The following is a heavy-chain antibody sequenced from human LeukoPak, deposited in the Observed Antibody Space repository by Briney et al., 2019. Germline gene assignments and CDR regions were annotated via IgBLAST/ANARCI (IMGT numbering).Heavy chain of an antibody. D-gene: IGHD5-18*01. CDR2: INAGNGNT. V-gene: IGHV1-3*01. CDR3: ARHRPRHGDTADY. Sequence: ASVKVSCKASGYIFISYAMHWVRQAPGQRLEWMGWINAGNGNTKYSQKFQGRVTITRDTSASTVYMELSSLRSEDTAVYYCARHRPRHGDTADYWGQGTLVTVSS. J-gene: IGHJ4*02. CDR1: GYIFISYA.